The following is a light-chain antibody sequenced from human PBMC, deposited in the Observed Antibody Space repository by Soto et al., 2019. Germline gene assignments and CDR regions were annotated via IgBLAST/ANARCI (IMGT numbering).Light chain of an antibody. CDR1: SSDVGGYNY. V-gene: IGLV2-14*01. J-gene: IGLJ1*01. CDR2: DVS. CDR3: SSYTSSSFYV. Sequence: QSALTQPASGSGSPGQSITIYCTGTSSDVGGYNYVSWYQQHPGKAPKLMIYDVSNRPSGVSNRFSGSKSGNTASLTISGLQAEDEADYYCSSYTSSSFYVFGTGTKLTVL.